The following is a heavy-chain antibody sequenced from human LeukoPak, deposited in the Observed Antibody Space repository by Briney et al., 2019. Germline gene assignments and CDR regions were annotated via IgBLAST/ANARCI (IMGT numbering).Heavy chain of an antibody. D-gene: IGHD4-17*01. J-gene: IGHJ4*02. CDR1: GYTFTGYY. CDR2: INPNSGGT. V-gene: IGHV1-2*02. Sequence: ASVKVSCKASGYTFTGYYMHWVRQAPGQGLEWMGWINPNSGGTNYAQKFQGRVTMTRDTSISTAYMELSRLRFDETAVYYCASGDYGDPPLNYWGQGTLVTVSS. CDR3: ASGDYGDPPLNY.